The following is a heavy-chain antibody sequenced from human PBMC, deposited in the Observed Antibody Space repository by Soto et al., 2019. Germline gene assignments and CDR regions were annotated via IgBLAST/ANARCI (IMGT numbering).Heavy chain of an antibody. J-gene: IGHJ4*02. Sequence: QVQLVPSGAEVKRPGSSVKVSCKASGDTFNFYSINWVRQAPGLGLEWMGRVNPIVSMSNYAQKFQGRVTMTAGKSTSTAYMDLSSLRSEDTAIYYCASSYGSGYRAFDYWGQGALVTVS. V-gene: IGHV1-69*02. CDR1: GDTFNFYS. CDR2: VNPIVSMS. CDR3: ASSYGSGYRAFDY. D-gene: IGHD3-10*01.